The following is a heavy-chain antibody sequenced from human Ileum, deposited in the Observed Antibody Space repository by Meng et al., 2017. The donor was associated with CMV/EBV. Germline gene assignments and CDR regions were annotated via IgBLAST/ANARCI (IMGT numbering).Heavy chain of an antibody. CDR1: GFTVSGNS. V-gene: IGHV3-66*01. Sequence: VAVARAVGRLVQAVGSLRLSCAASGFTVSGNSMNWVRQAPGKGLEWVSLMYSSGSTKYADSVKGRFTISRDNSKNTLYLQMNSLRVEDTAVYYCAGDGGFSDPWGQGTLVTVSS. J-gene: IGHJ5*02. D-gene: IGHD3-16*01. CDR2: MYSSGST. CDR3: AGDGGFSDP.